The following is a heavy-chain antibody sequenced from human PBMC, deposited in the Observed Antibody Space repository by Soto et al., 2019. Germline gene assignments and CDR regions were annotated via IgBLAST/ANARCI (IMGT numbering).Heavy chain of an antibody. CDR3: ARVPENSESYYYFDL. CDR1: GGSISSGEYY. J-gene: IGHJ4*02. CDR2: TYYSGST. D-gene: IGHD1-26*01. V-gene: IGHV4-30-4*02. Sequence: SDTLSLTCTVSGGSISSGEYYWSWIRHPPGKGKEWIGYTYYSGSTYHNPTLKRRVTISVDTSNNQFSLKLSTVTAADTAAYYCARVPENSESYYYFDLWGQGTLVTVSS.